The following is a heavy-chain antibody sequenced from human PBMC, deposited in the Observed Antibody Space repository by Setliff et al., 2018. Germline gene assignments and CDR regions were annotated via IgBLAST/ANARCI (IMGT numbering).Heavy chain of an antibody. CDR2: IKSKTGAGTT. D-gene: IGHD3-10*01. Sequence: GGSLRLSCEGSGFTFNNAWVGWVRQAPGKGLEWVGHIKSKTGAGTTDYAAPGQGRFIISRDDSKNTVFLQMDSLKTEDTALYYCNSRITVLRGVTVLWGQGTLVTVSS. J-gene: IGHJ4*02. V-gene: IGHV3-15*01. CDR3: NSRITVLRGVTVL. CDR1: GFTFNNAW.